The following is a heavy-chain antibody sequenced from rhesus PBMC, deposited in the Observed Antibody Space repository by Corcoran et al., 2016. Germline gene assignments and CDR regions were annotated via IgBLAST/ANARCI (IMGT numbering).Heavy chain of an antibody. V-gene: IGHV4-80*01. CDR1: GASISSYW. CDR2: INGNGGRH. D-gene: IGHD6-43*01. CDR3: AINHGYSSNYVFGS. Sequence: QVQLQESGPGLVKPSETLSLTCTVSGASISSYWWSWIRQPPGKGLEWIGEINGNGGRHNHNPPLKSRLTVSRDTSKNQFARNLGSVTAADTAVYYCAINHGYSSNYVFGSWGQGVLVTVSS. J-gene: IGHJ4*01.